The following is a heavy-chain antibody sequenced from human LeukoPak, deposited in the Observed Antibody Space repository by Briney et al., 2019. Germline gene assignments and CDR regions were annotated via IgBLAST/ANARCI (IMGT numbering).Heavy chain of an antibody. CDR1: GFTVSSNY. CDR3: ARGQGRYYFDY. V-gene: IGHV3-53*01. J-gene: IGHJ4*02. CDR2: IYSGGST. Sequence: PGGSLRLSCAASGFTVSSNYMSWVRQAPGKGLEWVSIIYSGGSTYYADSVKGRFTISRDNSKNTLYLQMNSLRAEDTAVYYCARGQGRYYFDYWGQGTLVTVSS.